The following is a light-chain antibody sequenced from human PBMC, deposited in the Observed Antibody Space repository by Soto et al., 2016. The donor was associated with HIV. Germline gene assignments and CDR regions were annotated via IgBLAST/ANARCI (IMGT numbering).Light chain of an antibody. Sequence: DIQMTQSPPTVSASVGDRVTITCRASQSISKCLAWYQQKPGKAPKLLIYKASTLQTGVPSRFSGSGSGTEFTLTINTVQPDDFATYYCQQYNSWTFGQGTKVEIK. CDR3: QQYNSWT. J-gene: IGKJ1*01. V-gene: IGKV1-5*03. CDR2: KAS. CDR1: QSISKC.